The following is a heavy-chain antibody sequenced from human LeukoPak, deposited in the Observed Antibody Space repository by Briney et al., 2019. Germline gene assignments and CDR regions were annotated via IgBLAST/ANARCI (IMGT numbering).Heavy chain of an antibody. CDR2: IKQDGSEK. V-gene: IGHV3-7*01. Sequence: GGALRLSCSASGFTLCSYWMSWVRQGPGKGLEWVANIKQDGSEKYYVDSVKGRFTISRDNAKNSMYLQMNSLRAEDTAVYYCARGLGYYASGSYYGYWGQGTLVTVSS. J-gene: IGHJ4*02. CDR1: GFTLCSYW. D-gene: IGHD3-10*01. CDR3: ARGLGYYASGSYYGY.